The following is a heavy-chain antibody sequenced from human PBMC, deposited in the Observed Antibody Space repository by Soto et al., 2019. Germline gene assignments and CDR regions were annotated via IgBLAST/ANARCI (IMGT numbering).Heavy chain of an antibody. CDR1: GYTFTSYY. J-gene: IGHJ4*02. CDR2: INPSGGST. CDR3: ARDALGYYDSSGYYYVGVGGFDY. D-gene: IGHD3-22*01. Sequence: ASVKVSCKASGYTFTSYYMHWVRQAPGQGLEWMGIINPSGGSTSYAQKFQGRVTMTRDTSTSTVYMELSSLRSEDTAVYYCARDALGYYDSSGYYYVGVGGFDYWGQGTLVTVSS. V-gene: IGHV1-46*01.